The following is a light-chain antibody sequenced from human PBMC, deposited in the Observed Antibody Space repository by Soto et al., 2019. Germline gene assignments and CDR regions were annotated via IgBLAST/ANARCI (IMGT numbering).Light chain of an antibody. Sequence: DIQMTQSPSTLSASVGDRVTITCRASQSISSWLAWYQQKPGKAPKLLIYKASSLESGVPSRFSGSGSGTEFTLTISSLQHDDFATYYCQKYNSYPLTFGGGTKVEIK. CDR3: QKYNSYPLT. V-gene: IGKV1-5*03. CDR2: KAS. J-gene: IGKJ4*01. CDR1: QSISSW.